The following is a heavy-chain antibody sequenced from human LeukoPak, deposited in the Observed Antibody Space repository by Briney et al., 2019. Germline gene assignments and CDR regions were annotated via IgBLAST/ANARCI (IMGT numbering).Heavy chain of an antibody. Sequence: GGSLRLSCEASGFTFSSYSMNWVRQAPGKGLEWVSSISSSSSYIYYADSVKGRFTISRDNAKNSLYLQMNSLRAEDTAVYYCARDSTVVAAAGFYYYYGMDVWGQGTTVTVSS. CDR1: GFTFSSYS. CDR2: ISSSSSYI. D-gene: IGHD6-13*01. J-gene: IGHJ6*02. V-gene: IGHV3-21*04. CDR3: ARDSTVVAAAGFYYYYGMDV.